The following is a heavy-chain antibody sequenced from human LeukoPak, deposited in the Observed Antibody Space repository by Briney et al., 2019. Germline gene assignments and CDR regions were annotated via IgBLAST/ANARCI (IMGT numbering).Heavy chain of an antibody. D-gene: IGHD2-21*02. CDR2: IYTSGTT. CDR3: ARDSVTAKYFDY. CDR1: GGSISSYY. V-gene: IGHV4-4*07. Sequence: SETLSLTCTVSGGSISSYYWSWSRQPAGKGLEWIGRIYTSGTTNYNPSLMSRVTMSVDTSKSQFSLKLTSVTAADTAVYYCARDSVTAKYFDYWGQGTLVTVSS. J-gene: IGHJ4*02.